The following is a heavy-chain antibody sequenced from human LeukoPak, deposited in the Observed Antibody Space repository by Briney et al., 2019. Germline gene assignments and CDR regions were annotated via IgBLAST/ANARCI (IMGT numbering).Heavy chain of an antibody. CDR1: GGSISSYY. CDR3: ARGNDYGDSFDY. V-gene: IGHV4-59*01. Sequence: PSETLSLTCTVSGGSISSYYWSWIRQPPGKGLEWIGYIYYSGSTNYNPSLKSRVTISVDTSKNQFSLKVRSVTAVDTAVYYCARGNDYGDSFDYWGQGTLVTVSS. D-gene: IGHD4-17*01. CDR2: IYYSGST. J-gene: IGHJ4*02.